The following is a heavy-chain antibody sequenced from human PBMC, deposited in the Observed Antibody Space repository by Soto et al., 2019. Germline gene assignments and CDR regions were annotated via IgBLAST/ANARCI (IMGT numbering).Heavy chain of an antibody. CDR3: ARGPEGWWELHEALDI. D-gene: IGHD1-26*01. CDR1: GYTFTSYP. J-gene: IGHJ3*02. CDR2: INAANDNT. V-gene: IGHV1-3*01. Sequence: QVQLVQSGAEVKKPGASVKVSCLASGYTFTSYPLHWVRQAPGQRLEWMGWINAANDNTKYSQKFQGRVTITKDTSASTAYMELSSLRSEDTAVYYGARGPEGWWELHEALDIWGQGTVVTVSS.